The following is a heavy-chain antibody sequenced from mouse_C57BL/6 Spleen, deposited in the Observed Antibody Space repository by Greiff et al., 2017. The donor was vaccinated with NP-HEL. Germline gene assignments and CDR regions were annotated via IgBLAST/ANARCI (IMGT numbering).Heavy chain of an antibody. CDR3: ARDYYYFDY. D-gene: IGHD1-1*01. J-gene: IGHJ2*01. CDR1: GFTFSDYG. CDR2: ISSGSSTI. V-gene: IGHV5-17*01. Sequence: EVKLMESGGGLVKPGGSLKLSCAASGFTFSDYGMHWVRQAPEKGLEWVAYISSGSSTIYYADPVKGRFTISRDNAKNTLFLQMTSLRSEDTAMYYCARDYYYFDYWGQGTTLTVSS.